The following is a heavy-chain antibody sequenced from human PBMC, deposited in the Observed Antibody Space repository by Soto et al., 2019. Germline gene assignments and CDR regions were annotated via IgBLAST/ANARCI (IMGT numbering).Heavy chain of an antibody. CDR2: IIPIFGTA. J-gene: IGHJ6*02. CDR1: GGTFSSYA. V-gene: IGHV1-69*13. D-gene: IGHD1-26*01. Sequence: ASVKVSCKASGGTFSSYAISWVRQALGQGLEWMGGIIPIFGTANYAQKFQGRVTITADESTSTAYMELSSLRSEDTAVYYCARSYSGSYYAYYYGMDVWGQGTTVTVSS. CDR3: ARSYSGSYYAYYYGMDV.